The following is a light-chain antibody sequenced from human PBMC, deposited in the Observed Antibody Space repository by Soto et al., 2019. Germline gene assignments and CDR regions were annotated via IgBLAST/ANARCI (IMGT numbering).Light chain of an antibody. V-gene: IGKV3-20*01. J-gene: IGKJ1*01. CDR1: QSVSSRH. CDR2: GTS. CDR3: QQYGSSGT. Sequence: EIVLTQSPGTLSLSPGERATLSCRASQSVSSRHLAWYQQKPGQGPRLLIYGTSNRATGISDRFSGSGSGTDFTLTISRLEPEDFAVYYCQQYGSSGTFGQGTK.